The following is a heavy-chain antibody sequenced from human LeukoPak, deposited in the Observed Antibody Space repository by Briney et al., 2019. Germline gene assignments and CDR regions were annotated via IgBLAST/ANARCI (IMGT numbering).Heavy chain of an antibody. CDR1: GYTFTSYY. D-gene: IGHD2-2*01. CDR2: INPSGGST. Sequence: ASVKVSCKASGYTFTSYYMDWVRQAPGQGLEWMGIINPSGGSTSYAQKFQGRVRMTRDTSTSTVYMELSSLRSEDTAVYYCARDAYCSSTSCPLGRGYCFDYWGQGTLVTVSS. J-gene: IGHJ4*02. V-gene: IGHV1-46*01. CDR3: ARDAYCSSTSCPLGRGYCFDY.